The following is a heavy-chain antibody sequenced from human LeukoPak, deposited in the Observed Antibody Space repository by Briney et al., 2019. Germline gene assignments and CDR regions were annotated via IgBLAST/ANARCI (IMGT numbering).Heavy chain of an antibody. CDR2: IYDSGST. CDR3: AGRLWRRDGYNLSAFDI. Sequence: SETLSLTCTVSGGSISSSRYSWGWIRQPPGKGLEWIGTIYDSGSTNYNPSLKSRVTISVDTSKNQFSLKLSSVTAADTAVYYCAGRLWRRDGYNLSAFDIWGQGTMVTVSS. D-gene: IGHD5-24*01. CDR1: GGSISSSRYS. V-gene: IGHV4-39*07. J-gene: IGHJ3*02.